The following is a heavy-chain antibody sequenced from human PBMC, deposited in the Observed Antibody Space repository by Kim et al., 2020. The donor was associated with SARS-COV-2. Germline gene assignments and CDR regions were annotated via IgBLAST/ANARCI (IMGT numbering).Heavy chain of an antibody. Sequence: SVKVSCKASGGTFSSYAISWVRQAPGQGLEWMGGIIPIFGTANYAQKFQGRVTITADESTSTAYMELSSLRSEDTAVYYCARDEYYYDSGHPRFDYWGQGTLVTVSS. CDR3: ARDEYYYDSGHPRFDY. J-gene: IGHJ4*02. D-gene: IGHD3-22*01. CDR1: GGTFSSYA. V-gene: IGHV1-69*13. CDR2: IIPIFGTA.